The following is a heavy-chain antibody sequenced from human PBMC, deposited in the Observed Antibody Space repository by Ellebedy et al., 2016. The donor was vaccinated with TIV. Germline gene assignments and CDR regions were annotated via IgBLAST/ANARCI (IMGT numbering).Heavy chain of an antibody. CDR2: INAGNGDT. CDR3: ARDEGGGGWYDWFDP. J-gene: IGHJ5*02. CDR1: GYTFTRYA. D-gene: IGHD6-19*01. Sequence: ASVKVSXKASGYTFTRYAMNWVRQAPGQRLEWMGWINAGNGDTKYSQKFQGRVLITRDTSASTAYMELSSLRSEDTAVYYCARDEGGGGWYDWFDPWGQGTLVTVSS. V-gene: IGHV1-3*01.